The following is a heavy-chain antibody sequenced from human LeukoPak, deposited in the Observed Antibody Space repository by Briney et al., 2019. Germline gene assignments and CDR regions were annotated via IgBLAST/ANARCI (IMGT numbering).Heavy chain of an antibody. Sequence: LRLSCAASGFTFSSNSMNWVRQAPGKGLEWIGYIYYSGSTYYNSSLESRATISVDTSKNQFSLTLSSVTAADTAVYFCARVVWYTHYFDYWGQGTLVTVSS. D-gene: IGHD6-13*01. J-gene: IGHJ4*02. CDR3: ARVVWYTHYFDY. CDR1: GFTFSSNS. V-gene: IGHV4-30-4*08. CDR2: IYYSGST.